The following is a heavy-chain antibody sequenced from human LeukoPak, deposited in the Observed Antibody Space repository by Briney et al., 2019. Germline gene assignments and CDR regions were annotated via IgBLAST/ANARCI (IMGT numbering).Heavy chain of an antibody. CDR2: IYYSGST. Sequence: SETLSLTCAVSGGSISSGGYSWSWIRQPPGKGLEWIGYIYYSGSTYYNPSLKSRVTISVDTSKNQFSLKLSSVTAADPAVYYCARVGSESYFDYWGQGTLVTVSS. D-gene: IGHD2-15*01. J-gene: IGHJ4*02. CDR3: ARVGSESYFDY. CDR1: GGSISSGGYS. V-gene: IGHV4-30-4*07.